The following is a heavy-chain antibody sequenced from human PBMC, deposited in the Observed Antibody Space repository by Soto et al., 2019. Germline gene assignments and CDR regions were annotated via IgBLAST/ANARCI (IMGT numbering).Heavy chain of an antibody. CDR3: ARHNVDTAMVYFDY. J-gene: IGHJ4*02. Sequence: GSISSSSYYWGWIRQPPGKGLEWIGSIYYSGSTYYNPSLKSRVAISVDTSKNQFSLKLSSVTAADTAVYYCARHNVDTAMVYFDYWGQGTLVTVSS. CDR1: GSISSSSYY. V-gene: IGHV4-39*01. CDR2: IYYSGST. D-gene: IGHD5-18*01.